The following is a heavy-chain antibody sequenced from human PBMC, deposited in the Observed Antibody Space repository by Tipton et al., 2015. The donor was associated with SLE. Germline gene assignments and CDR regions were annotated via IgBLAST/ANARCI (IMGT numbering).Heavy chain of an antibody. Sequence: GSLRLSCAASGFTVSSNYMSWVRQAPGKGLEWVSVIYSGGSTYYADSVKGRITISRHNSKHTLYLQMNSRRADDTAVYYCAREGASGRRSYGMDVWGQGTTVTVSS. V-gene: IGHV3-53*04. J-gene: IGHJ6*02. CDR2: IYSGGST. CDR3: AREGASGRRSYGMDV. D-gene: IGHD3-10*01. CDR1: GFTVSSNY.